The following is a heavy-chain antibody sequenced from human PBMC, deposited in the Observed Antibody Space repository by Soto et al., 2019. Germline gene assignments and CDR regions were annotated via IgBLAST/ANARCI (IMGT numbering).Heavy chain of an antibody. D-gene: IGHD2-15*01. Sequence: QVQLQESGPGLVKPSETLSLTCTVSGGSVSSGSYYWSWIRQPPGKGLEWIGYIYYSGSTNYNPSLMSRVTISVDTAKSLFSLKLSSVNAADTAVYYCARGDVVVVVAATWGWFDAWGQGTMVTVSS. CDR3: ARGDVVVVVAATWGWFDA. CDR1: GGSVSSGSYY. V-gene: IGHV4-61*01. J-gene: IGHJ5*02. CDR2: IYYSGST.